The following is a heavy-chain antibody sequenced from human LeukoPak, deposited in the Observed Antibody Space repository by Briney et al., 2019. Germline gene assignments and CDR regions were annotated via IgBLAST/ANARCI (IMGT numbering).Heavy chain of an antibody. J-gene: IGHJ5*02. V-gene: IGHV3-30*02. D-gene: IGHD3-10*01. Sequence: PGGSLRLSCAASGFTFSKYGMHWVRQAPGRGLDWVALIRYDGTNKYYGESVKGRFIVSRDNPKNTLYLQMNSLRAEDTALYYGVLSYGSGTTWVDHWGEGAMVTVSS. CDR1: GFTFSKYG. CDR2: IRYDGTNK. CDR3: VLSYGSGTTWVDH.